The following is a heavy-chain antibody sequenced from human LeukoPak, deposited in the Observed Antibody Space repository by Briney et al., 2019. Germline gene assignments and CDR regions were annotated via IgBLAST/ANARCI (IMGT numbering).Heavy chain of an antibody. Sequence: GGSLRLSCAASGFTFSSYGMHWVRQAPGKGLEWVAVISYDGSNKYYADSVKGRFTISRDNSKNTLYLQMNSLRAEDTAVYYCAKGILPYYYYGMDVWGKGTTATVSS. J-gene: IGHJ6*04. D-gene: IGHD1-26*01. CDR1: GFTFSSYG. V-gene: IGHV3-30*18. CDR3: AKGILPYYYYGMDV. CDR2: ISYDGSNK.